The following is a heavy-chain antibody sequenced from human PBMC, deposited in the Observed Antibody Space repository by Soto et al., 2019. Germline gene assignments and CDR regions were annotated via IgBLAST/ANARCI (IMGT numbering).Heavy chain of an antibody. J-gene: IGHJ6*02. CDR3: ARNVVGQQLGPPDYDYGMDV. CDR2: INPSGGST. Sequence: GASVKVSCKASGYTFTSYYMHWGRQAPGQRLEWMGIINPSGGSTSYAQKFQGRVTMTRDTSTSTVYMELSSLRSEDTAVYYCARNVVGQQLGPPDYDYGMDVWGQGTTVTVSS. CDR1: GYTFTSYY. D-gene: IGHD6-13*01. V-gene: IGHV1-46*01.